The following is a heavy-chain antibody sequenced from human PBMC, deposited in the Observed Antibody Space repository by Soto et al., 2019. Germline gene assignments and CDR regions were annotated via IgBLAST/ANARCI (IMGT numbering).Heavy chain of an antibody. V-gene: IGHV1-69*13. CDR2: IIPIFGTA. CDR1: GGTFSSYA. Sequence: SVKVSCKASGGTFSSYAISWVRQAPGQGLEWMGGIIPIFGTANYAQKFQGRVTITADESTSTAYMELSSLRSEDTAVYYCASDILTGYYLSYGMDVWGQGTTVTVSS. CDR3: ASDILTGYYLSYGMDV. D-gene: IGHD3-9*01. J-gene: IGHJ6*02.